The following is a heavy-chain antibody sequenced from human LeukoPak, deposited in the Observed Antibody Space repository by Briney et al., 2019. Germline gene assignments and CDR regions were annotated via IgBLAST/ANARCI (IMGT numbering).Heavy chain of an antibody. CDR3: ARVPLYSSSPSDY. D-gene: IGHD6-6*01. CDR1: GGSISSSSSY. Sequence: PSETLSLTCTVSGGSISSSSSYWGWIRQPPGKGLEWIGSVYYSGSAYYNPSLKSRVTISVDTSKNQFSLKLTSVTAADTAVYYCARVPLYSSSPSDYWGQGTLVTVSS. V-gene: IGHV4-39*01. CDR2: VYYSGSA. J-gene: IGHJ4*02.